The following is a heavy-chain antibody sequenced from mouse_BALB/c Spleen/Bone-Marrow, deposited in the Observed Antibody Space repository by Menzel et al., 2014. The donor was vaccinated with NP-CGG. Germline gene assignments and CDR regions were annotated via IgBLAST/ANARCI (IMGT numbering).Heavy chain of an antibody. D-gene: IGHD1-1*01. CDR3: ARSRFPDYGTSPFDY. V-gene: IGHV5-17*02. CDR2: ISSGSGTI. CDR1: GFIFQTFE. Sequence: EVMLVESGGGLVQPGGSRKLSCATSGFIFQTFEMHWVRQAPEKGLEWVAYISSGSGTIYYGDTVGGRFTISRDNPKXTLFLQMTSLRSEDTAMYFRARSRFPDYGTSPFDYWGQGTPLTVSS. J-gene: IGHJ2*01.